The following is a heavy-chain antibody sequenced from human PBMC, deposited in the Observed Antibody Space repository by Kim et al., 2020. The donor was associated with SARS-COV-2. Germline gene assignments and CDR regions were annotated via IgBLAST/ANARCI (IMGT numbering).Heavy chain of an antibody. D-gene: IGHD3-10*01. CDR2: ISYDGSNK. Sequence: GGSLRLSCAASGFTFSSYGMHWVRQAPGKGLEWVAVISYDGSNKYYADSVKGRFTISRDNSKNTLYLQMNSLRAEDTAVYYCAKDGRYGGFDPWGQGTLVTVSS. V-gene: IGHV3-30*18. CDR3: AKDGRYGGFDP. J-gene: IGHJ5*02. CDR1: GFTFSSYG.